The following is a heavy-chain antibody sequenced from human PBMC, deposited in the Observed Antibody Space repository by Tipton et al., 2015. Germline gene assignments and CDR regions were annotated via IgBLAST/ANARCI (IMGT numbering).Heavy chain of an antibody. CDR3: ARWLTTVVIPEVEAFDI. CDR2: IYHSGNT. Sequence: TLSLTCAVSGGSISSINWWTWVRQPPGKGLEWIGDIYHSGNTNYKPSLQSRVTMSVDTSQDQFSLRLTSVTAADTAVYYCARWLTTVVIPEVEAFDIWGQGTMVTVSS. V-gene: IGHV4-4*02. J-gene: IGHJ3*02. D-gene: IGHD4-23*01. CDR1: GGSISSINW.